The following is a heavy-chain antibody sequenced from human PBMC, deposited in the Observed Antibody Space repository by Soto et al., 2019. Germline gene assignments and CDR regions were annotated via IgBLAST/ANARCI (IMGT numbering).Heavy chain of an antibody. CDR1: GYTFTSYG. V-gene: IGHV1-18*01. D-gene: IGHD2-8*01. CDR2: ISAYNGNT. J-gene: IGHJ4*02. Sequence: ASVKVSCKASGYTFTSYGISWVRQAPGQGLEWMGWISAYNGNTNYAQKLQGRVTMTTDTSTSTAYMELRSLRSDDTAVYYCARVGLVYCTNGVCFDFDYWGQGTLVTVSS. CDR3: ARVGLVYCTNGVCFDFDY.